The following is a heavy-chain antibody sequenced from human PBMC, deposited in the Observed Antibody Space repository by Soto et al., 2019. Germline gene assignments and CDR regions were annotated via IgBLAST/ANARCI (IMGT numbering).Heavy chain of an antibody. CDR1: GFTFSSYA. D-gene: IGHD2-21*01. V-gene: IGHV3-23*01. Sequence: GGSLRLSCAASGFTFSSYAMSWVRQAPGKGLEWVSAISGSGGSTYYADSVKGRFTISRDNSKNTLYLQMNSLRAEDTAVYYCAKDLWPGPRQTAEYFQHWGQGTLVTVSS. CDR3: AKDLWPGPRQTAEYFQH. CDR2: ISGSGGST. J-gene: IGHJ1*01.